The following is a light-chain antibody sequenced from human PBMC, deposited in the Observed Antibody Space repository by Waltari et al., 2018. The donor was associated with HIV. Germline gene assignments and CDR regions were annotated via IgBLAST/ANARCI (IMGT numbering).Light chain of an antibody. CDR2: DAS. J-gene: IGKJ1*01. Sequence: DIQITQSPSSLSDSVGDRVTITCQASQDISNYLNWYQQKPGKAPTLLIYDASNLETGVPSRFSGSGSGTDFTFTISSLQPEDIATYYCQQYDNLPSWTFGQGTKVEIK. CDR3: QQYDNLPSWT. V-gene: IGKV1-33*01. CDR1: QDISNY.